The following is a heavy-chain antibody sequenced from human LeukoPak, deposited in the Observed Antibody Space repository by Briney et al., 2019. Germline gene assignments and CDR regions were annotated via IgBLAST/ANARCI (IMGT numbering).Heavy chain of an antibody. Sequence: PSETLSLTSTVSGGSPRGYNWRCSSHPPEKRLWRVGCIYISGSTNYNTPPKSRLTMSVDTSKNQLSLKLSSLTAADTAVYCCARAVGSARVGMDVWGQGTTVTVSS. V-gene: IGHV4-4*07. CDR2: IYISGST. CDR1: GGSPRGYN. J-gene: IGHJ6*02. CDR3: ARAVGSARVGMDV. D-gene: IGHD2-15*01.